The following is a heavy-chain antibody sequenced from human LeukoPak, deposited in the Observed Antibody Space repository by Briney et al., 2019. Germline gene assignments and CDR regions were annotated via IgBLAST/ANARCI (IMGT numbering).Heavy chain of an antibody. V-gene: IGHV3-21*01. D-gene: IGHD3-10*01. CDR1: GFTFSSYS. CDR2: ISSSSSYI. Sequence: PGGSLRLSCAASGFTFSSYSMNWVRQAPGKGLEWVSSISSSSSYIYYADSVKGRFTISRDNAKNSLYLQMNSLRAEDTAVYYCARASEDSYYYGSGSPFGVPYYYYYYGMDVWGKGTTVTVSS. CDR3: ARASEDSYYYGSGSPFGVPYYYYYYGMDV. J-gene: IGHJ6*04.